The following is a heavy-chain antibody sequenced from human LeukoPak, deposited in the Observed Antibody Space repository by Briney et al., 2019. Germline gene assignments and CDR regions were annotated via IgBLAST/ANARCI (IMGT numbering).Heavy chain of an antibody. CDR2: IRYDGSNK. J-gene: IGHJ4*02. CDR1: GFTFSSYG. CDR3: AKTLQYSSSWWRYYFDY. D-gene: IGHD6-13*01. Sequence: GGSLRLSCAASGFTFSSYGMHWVRQAPGKGLEWVAFIRYDGSNKYYADSVKGRFTISRDNSKNTLYLQMNSLRAEDTAVYYCAKTLQYSSSWWRYYFDYWGQGTLVTVSS. V-gene: IGHV3-30*02.